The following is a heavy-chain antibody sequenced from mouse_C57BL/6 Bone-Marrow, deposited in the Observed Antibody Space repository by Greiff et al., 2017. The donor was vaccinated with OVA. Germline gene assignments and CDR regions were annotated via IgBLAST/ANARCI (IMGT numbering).Heavy chain of an antibody. D-gene: IGHD1-1*01. CDR3: ARLYYCRIFFAY. CDR1: GFTFSDYY. V-gene: IGHV5-12*01. CDR2: ISNGGGST. J-gene: IGHJ3*01. Sequence: EVKLVESGGGLVQPGGSLKLSCAASGFTFSDYYMYWVRQTPEKRLEWVAYISNGGGSTYYPDTVKGRFTISRDNAKNTLYLQMSRLKSEDTAMYYFARLYYCRIFFAYWGQGTLVTVSA.